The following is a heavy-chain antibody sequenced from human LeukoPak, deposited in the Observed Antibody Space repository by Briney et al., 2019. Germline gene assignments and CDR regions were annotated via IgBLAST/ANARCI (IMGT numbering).Heavy chain of an antibody. J-gene: IGHJ6*03. V-gene: IGHV1-46*03. CDR3: ARGEQLPPSYYYYYYMDV. CDR1: GYTFTSYS. Sequence: GASVKVSCKASGYTFTSYSMHWVRQAPGQGLEWMGIINPSGGSTSNAQKFQGRVTMTRDTSTSTVYMELSSLRSEDTAVYYCARGEQLPPSYYYYYYMDVWGKGTTVTVSS. CDR2: INPSGGST. D-gene: IGHD6-13*01.